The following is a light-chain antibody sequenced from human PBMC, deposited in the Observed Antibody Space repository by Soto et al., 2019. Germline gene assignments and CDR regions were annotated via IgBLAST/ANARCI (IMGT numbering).Light chain of an antibody. CDR1: QGISSRY. CDR2: GAS. CDR3: QQYGISPRT. Sequence: TQSPSSVSASVGDRVTITCRASQGISSRYLAWYQQKPGQAPRLLIYGASSRATGIPDRFSGSGSGTDFTLTISRLEPEDFAVYYCQQYGISPRTFGQGTKVDIK. V-gene: IGKV3-20*01. J-gene: IGKJ1*01.